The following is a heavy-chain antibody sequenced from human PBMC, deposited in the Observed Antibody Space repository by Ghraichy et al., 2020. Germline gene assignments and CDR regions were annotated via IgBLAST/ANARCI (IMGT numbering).Heavy chain of an antibody. V-gene: IGHV1-2*02. D-gene: IGHD1-26*01. J-gene: IGHJ6*02. Sequence: ASVKVSCKASGYTFTGYYMHWVRQAPGQGLEWMGWINPNSGGTNYAQKFQGRVTMTRDTSISTAYMELSRLRSDDTAVYYCARVEWESRPGGYYYYYGMDVWGQGTTVTVSS. CDR2: INPNSGGT. CDR1: GYTFTGYY. CDR3: ARVEWESRPGGYYYYYGMDV.